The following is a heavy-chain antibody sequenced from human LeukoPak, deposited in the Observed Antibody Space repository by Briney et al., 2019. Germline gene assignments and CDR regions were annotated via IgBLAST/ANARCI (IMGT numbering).Heavy chain of an antibody. J-gene: IGHJ4*02. Sequence: GASAKVSCKASRYTFTGYYMHWVRQSPGQRLEWMGWINPNSGGTNYAQKFQGRVTMTRDTSISTAYMELSRLRSDDTAVYYCARDIVGATISFDYWGRGTLVTVSS. CDR3: ARDIVGATISFDY. CDR2: INPNSGGT. CDR1: RYTFTGYY. V-gene: IGHV1-2*02. D-gene: IGHD1-26*01.